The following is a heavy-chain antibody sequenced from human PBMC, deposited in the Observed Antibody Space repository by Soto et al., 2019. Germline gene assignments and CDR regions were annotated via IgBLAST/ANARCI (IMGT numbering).Heavy chain of an antibody. D-gene: IGHD3-10*01. CDR1: GDSVSSTTYY. V-gene: IGHV4-61*01. Sequence: PSETLSLTCTVSGDSVSSTTYYWSWIRQPPGKGLEWIGFIYYTGSTHYNPSLKSRVTISIDTSKNQFSLKLSSVTAADTAVYYCARTRSPFAEDGMDVWGQGTTVTVSS. CDR2: IYYTGST. J-gene: IGHJ6*02. CDR3: ARTRSPFAEDGMDV.